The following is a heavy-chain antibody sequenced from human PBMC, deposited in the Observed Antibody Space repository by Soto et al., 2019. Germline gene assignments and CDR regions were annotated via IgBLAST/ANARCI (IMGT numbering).Heavy chain of an antibody. CDR2: IIPIFGTA. CDR3: EGGPIVATISSWFAP. J-gene: IGHJ5*02. Sequence: GASVKVSCKASGGTFSSYAISWVRQAPGQGLEWMGGIIPIFGTANYAQKLQGRVTITADESTSTAYMELSSMRSEYTAVYYSEGGPIVATISSWFAPWGQGPLVPVSS. D-gene: IGHD5-12*01. V-gene: IGHV1-69*13. CDR1: GGTFSSYA.